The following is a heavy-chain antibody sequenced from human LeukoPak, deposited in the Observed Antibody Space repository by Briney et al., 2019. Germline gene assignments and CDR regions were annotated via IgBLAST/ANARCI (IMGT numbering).Heavy chain of an antibody. CDR3: ARSSSGWPLYFDC. D-gene: IGHD6-19*01. CDR1: GYTFTDYN. V-gene: IGHV1-2*02. Sequence: ASVKVSCKASGYTFTDYNLHWVRQAPGEGVEWMGWINPKSGGTKFAQKYQGGVTMTADTSIDTAYLELSNLKSDDTAIYYCARSSSGWPLYFDCWGQGTLVTVSS. CDR2: INPKSGGT. J-gene: IGHJ4*02.